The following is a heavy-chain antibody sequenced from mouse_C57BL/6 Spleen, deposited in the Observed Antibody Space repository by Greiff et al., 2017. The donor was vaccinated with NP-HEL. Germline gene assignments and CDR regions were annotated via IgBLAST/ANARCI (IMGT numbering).Heavy chain of an antibody. Sequence: EVQLKESGGGLVKPGGSLKLSCAASGFTFSDYGMHWVRQAPEKGLEWVAYISSGSSTIYYADTVKGRFTISRDNAKNTLFLQMTSLRSEDTAMYYCAREDSSGRFAYWGQGTLVTVSA. D-gene: IGHD3-2*02. CDR1: GFTFSDYG. J-gene: IGHJ3*01. V-gene: IGHV5-17*01. CDR2: ISSGSSTI. CDR3: AREDSSGRFAY.